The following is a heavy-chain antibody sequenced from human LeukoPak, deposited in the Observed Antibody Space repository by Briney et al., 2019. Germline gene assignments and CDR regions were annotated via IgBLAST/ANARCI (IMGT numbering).Heavy chain of an antibody. D-gene: IGHD2-15*01. CDR3: AKDRRPTLGYCSGGSCYNWFDP. V-gene: IGHV3-23*01. Sequence: GGSLRLSCAASGFTFSSYAMSWIRQAPGKGLEWVSAISGSGGSTYYADSVKGRFTISRDNSKNTLYLQMNSLRAEDTAVYYCAKDRRPTLGYCSGGSCYNWFDPWGQGTLVTVSS. CDR2: ISGSGGST. J-gene: IGHJ5*02. CDR1: GFTFSSYA.